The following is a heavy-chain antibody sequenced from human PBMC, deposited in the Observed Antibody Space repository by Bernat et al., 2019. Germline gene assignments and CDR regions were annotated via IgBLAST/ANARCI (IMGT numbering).Heavy chain of an antibody. CDR1: GFTFSSYS. J-gene: IGHJ6*03. D-gene: IGHD2-15*01. V-gene: IGHV3-15*01. CDR3: TTSRGGYYYYYYMDV. Sequence: EVQLVESGGGLVKPGGSLRLSCAASGFTFSSYSMNWVRQAPGKGLEWVGRIKSKTDGGTTDYAAPVKGRFTISRDDSKNTLYLQMNSLKTEDTAVYYCTTSRGGYYYYYYMDVWGKGTTVTVSS. CDR2: IKSKTDGGTT.